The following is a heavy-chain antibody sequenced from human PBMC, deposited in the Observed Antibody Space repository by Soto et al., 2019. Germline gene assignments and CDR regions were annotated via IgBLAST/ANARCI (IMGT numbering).Heavy chain of an antibody. CDR3: TRGQLVPVYYFDY. J-gene: IGHJ4*02. CDR1: GFTFSNAW. Sequence: GGSLRLSCAASGFTFSNAWMSWVRQAPGKGLEWVGRIKSKTDGGTTDYAAPVKGRFTISRDDSKNTLYLQMNSLKTEDTAVYYCTRGQLVPVYYFDYWGQGTLVTVSS. V-gene: IGHV3-15*01. CDR2: IKSKTDGGTT. D-gene: IGHD6-6*01.